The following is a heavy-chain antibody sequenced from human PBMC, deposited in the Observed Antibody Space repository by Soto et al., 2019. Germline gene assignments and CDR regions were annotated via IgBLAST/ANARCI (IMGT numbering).Heavy chain of an antibody. CDR3: ARGRVGYDYVWGSYALYSAYFDY. V-gene: IGHV1-8*01. J-gene: IGHJ4*02. CDR2: MNPNSGNT. CDR1: GYTFTSYD. D-gene: IGHD3-16*01. Sequence: ASVKVSCKASGYTFTSYDTNWVRQATGQGLEWMGWMNPNSGNTGYAQKFQGRVTMTRNTSISTAHMELSSLRSEDTAVYYCARGRVGYDYVWGSYALYSAYFDYWGQGTLVTVSS.